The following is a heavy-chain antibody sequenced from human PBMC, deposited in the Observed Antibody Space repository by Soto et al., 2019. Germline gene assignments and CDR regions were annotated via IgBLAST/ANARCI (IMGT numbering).Heavy chain of an antibody. CDR2: SYWDDDK. CDR3: ALRRSTYYYDSTFHP. D-gene: IGHD3-22*01. CDR1: GFSISTSGVG. V-gene: IGHV2-5*02. Sequence: QVTLKESGPTLVKPTQTLTLTCTFSGFSISTSGVGVGWIRQPPGKALDWLALSYWDDDKRYSPSMKSRLTITKYTSKNQVVLTITNRDPVDTATYFYALRRSTYYYDSTFHPWGQGTLVTVSS. J-gene: IGHJ5*02.